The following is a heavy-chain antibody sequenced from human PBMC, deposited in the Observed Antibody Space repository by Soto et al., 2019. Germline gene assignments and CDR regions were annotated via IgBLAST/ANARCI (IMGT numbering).Heavy chain of an antibody. V-gene: IGHV3-7*01. CDR3: ARVGYYYYMDV. CDR1: GFTFSKYW. J-gene: IGHJ6*03. Sequence: PGESLRPSYAASGFTFSKYWLSWVRQAPGKGLEWLANIKEDGSEKSYVDSVKGRFTISRDNAKNSLYLQMNSLRAEDTAVYYCARVGYYYYMDVWGKGTTVTVSS. CDR2: IKEDGSEK. D-gene: IGHD3-16*01.